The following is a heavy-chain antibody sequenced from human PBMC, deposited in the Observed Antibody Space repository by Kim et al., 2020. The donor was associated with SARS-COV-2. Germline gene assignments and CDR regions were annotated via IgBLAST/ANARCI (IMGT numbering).Heavy chain of an antibody. Sequence: DSRKGRFNVSRDNSKNTLFLQMHSLRAEDRAVYYCAKGGYDTRDYSAPFDYWGQGTLVTVSS. D-gene: IGHD3-22*01. V-gene: IGHV3-23*01. J-gene: IGHJ4*02. CDR3: AKGGYDTRDYSAPFDY.